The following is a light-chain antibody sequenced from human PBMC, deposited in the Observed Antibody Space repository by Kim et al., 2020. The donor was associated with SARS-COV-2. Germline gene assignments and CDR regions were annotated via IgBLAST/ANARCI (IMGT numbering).Light chain of an antibody. CDR3: QQYSDWPPWT. V-gene: IGKV3-15*01. CDR1: QSVSSN. CDR2: GAS. J-gene: IGKJ1*01. Sequence: EIVMTQSPATLSVSPGERATLSCRASQSVSSNLAWYQQKPGQAPRLLLFGASTRATGIPARFSGSGSGTEFTLTISSLQSEDFAFYYCQQYSDWPPWTFGQGTKVDIK.